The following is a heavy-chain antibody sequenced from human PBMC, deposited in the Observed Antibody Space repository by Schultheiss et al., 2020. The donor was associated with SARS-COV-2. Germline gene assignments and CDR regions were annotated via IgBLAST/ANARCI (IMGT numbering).Heavy chain of an antibody. CDR1: GFTFSSYS. CDR3: ARGGDIVVVPAAMFDY. CDR2: ISSSSSYI. D-gene: IGHD2-2*01. Sequence: GGSLRLSCAASGFTFSSYSMNWVRQAPGKGLEWVSSISSSSSYIYYADSVKGRFTISRDNAKNSLYLQMNSLRAEDTAVYYCARGGDIVVVPAAMFDYWGQGTLVTVSS. V-gene: IGHV3-21*01. J-gene: IGHJ4*02.